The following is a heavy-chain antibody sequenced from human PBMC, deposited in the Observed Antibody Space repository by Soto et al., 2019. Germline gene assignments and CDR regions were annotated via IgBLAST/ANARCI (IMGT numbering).Heavy chain of an antibody. J-gene: IGHJ6*01. V-gene: IGHV3-33*01. CDR2: IWYDGSKI. Sequence: QVQLVQSGGGVVQPGGSLRLSCAASGFTFSTYGMHWVRQAPGKGLEWVAVIWYDGSKIYYADSVKGRFTISRDNSKRKLYLQMNGLRAEDTAVYYCARPLEQHQLGFGMDVWGQGSPVTVSP. D-gene: IGHD6-13*01. CDR1: GFTFSTYG. CDR3: ARPLEQHQLGFGMDV.